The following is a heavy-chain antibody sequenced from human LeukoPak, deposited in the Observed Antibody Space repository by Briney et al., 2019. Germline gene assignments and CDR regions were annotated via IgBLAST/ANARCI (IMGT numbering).Heavy chain of an antibody. CDR2: INQDGSKK. D-gene: IGHD3-22*01. V-gene: IGHV3-7*01. CDR3: GKVSDDSGAYRPFDY. J-gene: IGHJ4*02. CDR1: GFTFSSYE. Sequence: GGSLRLSCAASGFTFSSYEMNWVRQAPGKGLEWVANINQDGSKKYYVDSVKDRFTVSRDNAMNSLYLQMNSLRAEDTAVYYCGKVSDDSGAYRPFDYWGQGTLVTVSS.